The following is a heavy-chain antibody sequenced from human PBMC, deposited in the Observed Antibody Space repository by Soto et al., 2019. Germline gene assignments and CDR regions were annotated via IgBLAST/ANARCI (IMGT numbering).Heavy chain of an antibody. CDR3: ARDGQSLAPYALDV. J-gene: IGHJ6*02. CDR2: IWYDGSTK. V-gene: IGHV3-33*01. Sequence: QVQVVESGGGVVQPGRSLRLSCTASGFTFSGHAMHWLRQPPGKGLEWVAQIWYDGSTKYYADSVKVRFTISRDNSKNTLYVQMDSLRVEDTAVYYCARDGQSLAPYALDVWGQGTSVTVSS. CDR1: GFTFSGHA. D-gene: IGHD6-19*01.